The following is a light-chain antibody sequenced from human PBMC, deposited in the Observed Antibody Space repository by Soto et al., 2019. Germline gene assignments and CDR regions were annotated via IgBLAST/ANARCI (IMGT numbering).Light chain of an antibody. Sequence: DIQMTQSPSSLSASVGDRVTITCRASQSISSYLNWYQQKPGKAPKLLIYAASSLQSGVPSRFSGSGSGTYFTLTISSLQPEDFATYYCQQLNSYPLTFGQGTKVDIK. CDR1: QSISSY. CDR3: QQLNSYPLT. CDR2: AAS. J-gene: IGKJ1*01. V-gene: IGKV1-39*01.